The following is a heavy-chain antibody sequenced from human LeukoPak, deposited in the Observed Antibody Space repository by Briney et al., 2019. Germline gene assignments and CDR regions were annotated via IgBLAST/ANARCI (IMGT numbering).Heavy chain of an antibody. Sequence: ASVKVSCKASGYTFTSYYMHWVRQAPGQGLEWMGIINPSGGSTSYAQKFQGRVTMTRDTSTSTVYMELSSLRSEDTAVYYCARVGRYVWGSYRYPRFDPWGQGTLVTVSS. CDR3: ARVGRYVWGSYRYPRFDP. D-gene: IGHD3-16*02. J-gene: IGHJ5*02. CDR1: GYTFTSYY. V-gene: IGHV1-46*01. CDR2: INPSGGST.